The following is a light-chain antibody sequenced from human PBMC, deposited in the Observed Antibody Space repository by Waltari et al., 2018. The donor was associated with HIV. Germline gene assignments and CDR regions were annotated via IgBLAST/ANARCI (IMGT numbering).Light chain of an antibody. CDR3: QQYPGSFT. CDR1: QSVRSNY. V-gene: IGKV3-20*01. J-gene: IGKJ3*01. Sequence: EIVLTQSPGTLSLSPGERATLSCRASQSVRSNYLAWYQQKPGQAPRLLIYGASTRATGIPDRFSGSGSGTDFTLTISRLEPEDFAVYFCQQYPGSFTFGPGTKVDIK. CDR2: GAS.